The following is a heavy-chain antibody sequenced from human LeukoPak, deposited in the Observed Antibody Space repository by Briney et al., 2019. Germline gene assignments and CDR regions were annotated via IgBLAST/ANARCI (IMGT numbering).Heavy chain of an antibody. CDR3: TTAGWSGDLLLGDY. D-gene: IGHD3-10*01. Sequence: GGSLRLSCVAPGFTLSNAWMSWVRQAPGKGLEWVGRIKSKTDGGTTDYAAPVKGRFTIARDDSKNTPYLQMNSRKTEDTAVYYWTTAGWSGDLLLGDYWGQGTLVTVSS. CDR2: IKSKTDGGTT. CDR1: GFTLSNAW. J-gene: IGHJ4*02. V-gene: IGHV3-15*01.